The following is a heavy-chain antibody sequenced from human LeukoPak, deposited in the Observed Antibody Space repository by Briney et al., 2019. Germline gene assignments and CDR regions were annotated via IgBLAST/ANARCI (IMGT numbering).Heavy chain of an antibody. Sequence: SETLSLTCTVSGGSISSGSYYWSWIRQPAGKGLEWIGRIYTSGSTNYNPSLKSRVTISVDTSKNQFSLKLSSVTAADTAVYYCASAERRGYSYGWGQGTLVTVSS. CDR1: GGSISSGSYY. CDR2: IYTSGST. D-gene: IGHD5-18*01. V-gene: IGHV4-61*02. CDR3: ASAERRGYSYG. J-gene: IGHJ4*02.